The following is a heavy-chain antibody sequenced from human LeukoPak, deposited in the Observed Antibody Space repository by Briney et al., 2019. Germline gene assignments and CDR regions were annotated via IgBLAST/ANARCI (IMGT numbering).Heavy chain of an antibody. J-gene: IGHJ5*02. V-gene: IGHV4-4*07. D-gene: IGHD5-18*01. Sequence: SETLSLTCTVSGGSISSYYWNWIRQPAGKGLEWIGRIYSSGSTNYNPSLKSRVTKSVDTSKNQFSLKLSSVTAADTAVYYCARVRTWIQLWAPFDPWGQGTLVTVSS. CDR2: IYSSGST. CDR3: ARVRTWIQLWAPFDP. CDR1: GGSISSYY.